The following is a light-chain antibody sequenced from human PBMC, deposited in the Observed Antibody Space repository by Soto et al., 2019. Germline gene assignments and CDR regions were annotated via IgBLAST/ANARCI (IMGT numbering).Light chain of an antibody. Sequence: EIVMTQSPATLSVSPGERATLSCRASQSVSSNLAWYQKKPGQAPRILIYGASTRATGIPARFSGSGSGTEFTLTIGRLQSEDFAVYDCQQYNNWPKTFGQGTKLDIK. CDR2: GAS. CDR1: QSVSSN. J-gene: IGKJ1*01. V-gene: IGKV3-15*01. CDR3: QQYNNWPKT.